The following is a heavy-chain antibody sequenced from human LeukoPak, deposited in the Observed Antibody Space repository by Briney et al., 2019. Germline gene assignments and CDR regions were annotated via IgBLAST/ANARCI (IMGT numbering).Heavy chain of an antibody. D-gene: IGHD6-6*01. CDR3: ARGCIAARRVRNNWFDP. Sequence: SGTLSLTCAVYGGSFSGYYWSWIRQPPGKGLEWMGEINHSGSTNYNPSLKSRVTISADTSKNQSSLKLSSVTAADTAVYYGARGCIAARRVRNNWFDPWGQGTLVTVSS. CDR2: INHSGST. J-gene: IGHJ5*02. CDR1: GGSFSGYY. V-gene: IGHV4-34*01.